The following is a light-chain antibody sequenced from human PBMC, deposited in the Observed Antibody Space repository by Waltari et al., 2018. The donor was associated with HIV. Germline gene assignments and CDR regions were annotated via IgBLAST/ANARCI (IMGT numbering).Light chain of an antibody. CDR2: EVT. CDR1: SRAVGGYTS. CDR3: SSYTTDSTLV. J-gene: IGLJ3*02. V-gene: IGLV2-14*01. Sequence: QSALPQPASVSGSPGQSITISCTGTSRAVGGYTSVSWYQHLPGKAPKLMIYEVTNRPSGVSDRFSGSKSGNTASLTISGLQAEDEADYYCSSYTTDSTLVFGAGTKLTVL.